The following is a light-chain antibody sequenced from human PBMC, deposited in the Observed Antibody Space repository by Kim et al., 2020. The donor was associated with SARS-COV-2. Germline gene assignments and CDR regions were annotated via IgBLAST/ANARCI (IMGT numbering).Light chain of an antibody. CDR2: SNV. J-gene: IGLJ3*02. Sequence: QRVPFYCSGSSSAIGINTVTCNQQYPGTTPNLLIYSNVQRPSGVPDRFSGSKSGTSASLAISGLQSEDEADYYCASWDDSLSGWVFGGGTQLTVL. CDR3: ASWDDSLSGWV. CDR1: SSAIGINT. V-gene: IGLV1-44*01.